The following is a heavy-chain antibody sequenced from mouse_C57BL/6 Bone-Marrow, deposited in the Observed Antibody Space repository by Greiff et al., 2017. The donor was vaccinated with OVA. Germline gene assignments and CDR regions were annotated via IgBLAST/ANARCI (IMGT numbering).Heavy chain of an antibody. J-gene: IGHJ4*01. CDR2: ISSGGSYT. CDR1: GFTFSSYG. Sequence: EVMLVESGGDLVKPGGSLKLSCAASGFTFSSYGMSWVRQTPDKRLEWVATISSGGSYTYYPDSVKGRFTISRDNAKNTLYLQMSSLKSDDTAMYYCAREADGYYVAMDYWGQGTSVTVSS. D-gene: IGHD2-3*01. V-gene: IGHV5-6*02. CDR3: AREADGYYVAMDY.